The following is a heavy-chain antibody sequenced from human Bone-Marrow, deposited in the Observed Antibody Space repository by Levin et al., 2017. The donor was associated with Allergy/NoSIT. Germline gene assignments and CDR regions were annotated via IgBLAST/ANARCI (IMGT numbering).Heavy chain of an antibody. Sequence: PGESLKISCKGSGHTFTTYWIAWVRQMPGKGLEWMGIIYPADSDTRYSPSFQGQVTISADKSIGAVYLQWSSLKASDTAMYYCARQTCYYSDSESYCPFDYWGQGTLVTVSS. V-gene: IGHV5-51*01. CDR1: GHTFTTYW. J-gene: IGHJ4*02. D-gene: IGHD3-10*01. CDR2: IYPADSDT. CDR3: ARQTCYYSDSESYCPFDY.